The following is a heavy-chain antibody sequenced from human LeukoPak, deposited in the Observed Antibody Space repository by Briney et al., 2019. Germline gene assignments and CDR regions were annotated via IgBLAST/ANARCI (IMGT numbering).Heavy chain of an antibody. Sequence: ASVKVSCKTSGGTFSSYAISWVRHAPGHGREWMGRIIPIFGTANYAQKFQGRDTITTDESTSTAYMELSGLRSEDTAVYYCARNYVWGSYRYINYCDYWGQGTLVTVSS. CDR3: ARNYVWGSYRYINYCDY. CDR2: IIPIFGTA. V-gene: IGHV1-69*05. J-gene: IGHJ4*02. CDR1: GGTFSSYA. D-gene: IGHD3-16*02.